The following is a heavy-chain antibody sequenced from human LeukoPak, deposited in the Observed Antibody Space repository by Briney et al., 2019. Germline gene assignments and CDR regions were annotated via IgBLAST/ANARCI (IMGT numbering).Heavy chain of an antibody. CDR2: VSGNSDRI. V-gene: IGHV3-23*01. CDR3: AKGHGDYIPAEYLQH. Sequence: GGSLRLSCAPSGFILSNYAMNWVRQAPGKGVEWVSAVSGNSDRIYYADSVKGRFTMSRDNAQNTLSLQMISLRADDTAVYYCAKGHGDYIPAEYLQHWGQGTLVTVSS. D-gene: IGHD4-17*01. J-gene: IGHJ1*01. CDR1: GFILSNYA.